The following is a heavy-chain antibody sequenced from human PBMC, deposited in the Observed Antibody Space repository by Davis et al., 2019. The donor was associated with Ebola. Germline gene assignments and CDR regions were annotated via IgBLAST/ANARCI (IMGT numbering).Heavy chain of an antibody. CDR1: GGTFSSYA. J-gene: IGHJ4*02. CDR3: ARGKGDCSGGSCSLDY. D-gene: IGHD2-15*01. V-gene: IGHV1-69*06. CDR2: IIPIFGTA. Sequence: AASAKVSCKASGGTFSSYAISWVRQAPGQGLEWMGGIIPIFGTANYAQKFQGRVTITADKSTSTAYMELSSLRSEDTAVYYCARGKGDCSGGSCSLDYWGQGTLVTVSS.